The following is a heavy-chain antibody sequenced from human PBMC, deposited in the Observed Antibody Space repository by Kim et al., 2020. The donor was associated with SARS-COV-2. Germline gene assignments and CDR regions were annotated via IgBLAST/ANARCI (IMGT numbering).Heavy chain of an antibody. V-gene: IGHV4-39*01. CDR2: T. D-gene: IGHD6-19*01. CDR3: ARSSWLGLIGD. Sequence: TYYNPSLKSRVTISVDTSKNQFSLKLSSVTAADTAVYYCARSSWLGLIGDWGQATLVTVSS. J-gene: IGHJ4*02.